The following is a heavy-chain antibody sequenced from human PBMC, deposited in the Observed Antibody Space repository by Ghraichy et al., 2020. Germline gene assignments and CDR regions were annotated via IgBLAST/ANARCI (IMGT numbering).Heavy chain of an antibody. J-gene: IGHJ2*01. D-gene: IGHD1-26*01. V-gene: IGHV3-7*01. CDR1: GFTFSSYW. Sequence: GGSLRLSCAASGFTFSSYWMSWVRQAPGKGLEWVANIKQDGSEKYYVDSVKGRFTISRDNAKNSLYLQMNSLRAEDTAVYYCARDRDSGSIYWYFDLWGRGTLVTVSS. CDR2: IKQDGSEK. CDR3: ARDRDSGSIYWYFDL.